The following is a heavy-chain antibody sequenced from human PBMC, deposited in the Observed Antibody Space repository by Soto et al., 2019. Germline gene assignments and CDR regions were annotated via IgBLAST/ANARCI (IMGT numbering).Heavy chain of an antibody. CDR1: GGSFSGYY. Sequence: SETLALTCAVHGGSFSGYYWSWIRQPPGKGLEWIGEINQSGNTNSRPSLKSRITMSVDTSQRQFYLKLNSVTAADTAVYYCARGRVIDTTFYSPFALDFSGPGTTVTVFS. D-gene: IGHD2-15*01. CDR3: ARGRVIDTTFYSPFALDF. V-gene: IGHV4-34*01. J-gene: IGHJ6*02. CDR2: INQSGNT.